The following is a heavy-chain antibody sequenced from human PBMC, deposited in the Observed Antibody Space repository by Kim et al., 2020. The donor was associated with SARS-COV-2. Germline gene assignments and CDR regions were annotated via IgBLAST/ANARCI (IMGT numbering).Heavy chain of an antibody. CDR1: GFTFSSYS. J-gene: IGHJ4*02. Sequence: GGSLRLSCAASGFTFSSYSMNWVRQAPGKGLEWVSYISSSSTIYYADSVKGRFTISRDNAKNSLYLQMNSLRDEDTAVYYCARGRGHSYGEVLFDYWGQGTLVTVSS. CDR2: ISSSSTI. CDR3: ARGRGHSYGEVLFDY. V-gene: IGHV3-48*02. D-gene: IGHD5-18*01.